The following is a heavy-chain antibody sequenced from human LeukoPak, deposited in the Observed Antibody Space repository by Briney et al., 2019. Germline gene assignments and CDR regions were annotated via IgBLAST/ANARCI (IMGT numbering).Heavy chain of an antibody. Sequence: KPSETLSLTCTVSGGSISSYYWSWIRQPPGKGLEWIGYIYYSGSTNYNSSLKSRVTISIDTSKNQFSLKLSSVTAADTAVYYCARNKGSGSYFWFDPWGQGTLVTVSS. CDR2: IYYSGST. D-gene: IGHD3-10*01. V-gene: IGHV4-59*01. J-gene: IGHJ5*02. CDR1: GGSISSYY. CDR3: ARNKGSGSYFWFDP.